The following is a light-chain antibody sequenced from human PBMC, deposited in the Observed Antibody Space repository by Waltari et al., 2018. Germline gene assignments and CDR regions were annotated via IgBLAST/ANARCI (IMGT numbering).Light chain of an antibody. Sequence: QSVLTQPPSASGTPGQRVTISCSGSTSNIGSNYVYWYQQLPGTAPKLLIYRNNHRPSGVPDRFSGSKSGTSASRAISGLRSGDEADYFCATWDDSLSGPRVFGGGTRLTV. J-gene: IGLJ3*02. CDR2: RNN. V-gene: IGLV1-47*01. CDR3: ATWDDSLSGPRV. CDR1: TSNIGSNY.